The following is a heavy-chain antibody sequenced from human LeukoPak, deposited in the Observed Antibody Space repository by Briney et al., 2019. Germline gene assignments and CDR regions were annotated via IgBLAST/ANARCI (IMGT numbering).Heavy chain of an antibody. CDR2: IKYDGTHK. Sequence: GGSLRLSCVASGFSFSSYGMPWVRQAPGKGLEWVANIKYDGTHKFYADSVKGRFTISRDNAKNSLFLEMNSLRADDTAVYFCASSHDSSGNDWGQGTLVAVSS. J-gene: IGHJ4*02. V-gene: IGHV3-7*01. CDR1: GFSFSSYG. CDR3: ASSHDSSGND. D-gene: IGHD3-22*01.